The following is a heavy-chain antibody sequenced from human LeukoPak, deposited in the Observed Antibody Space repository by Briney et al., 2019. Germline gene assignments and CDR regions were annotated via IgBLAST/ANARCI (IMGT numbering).Heavy chain of an antibody. CDR3: ARLILWETSNAFDI. CDR2: IKPDESRI. Sequence: GGSLRLSCISSGLTYIRDWMGWLRQAPGKGLEWLAHIKPDESRIFYADSVKGRFAISRDNAKNSVYLQMNSLRAEDTAVYFCARLILWETSNAFDIWGQGTMVTVSS. D-gene: IGHD1-26*01. CDR1: GLTYIRDW. J-gene: IGHJ3*02. V-gene: IGHV3-7*03.